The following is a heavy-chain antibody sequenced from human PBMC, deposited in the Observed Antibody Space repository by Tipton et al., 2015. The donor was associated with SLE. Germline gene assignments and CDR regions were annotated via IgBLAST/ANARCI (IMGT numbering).Heavy chain of an antibody. V-gene: IGHV4-61*02. CDR2: IYNSGST. D-gene: IGHD1-26*01. CDR1: GDSISSGGNY. J-gene: IGHJ6*03. CDR3: SRVRSNYDYNYYMDV. Sequence: TLSLTCSVFGDSISSGGNYWSWIRQPAGKGTEWIGRIYNSGSTTYNPSFKSRVKMSVDTSKNQFSLNLSSVTAADAAVYYCSRVRSNYDYNYYMDVWGKGTTVTVSS.